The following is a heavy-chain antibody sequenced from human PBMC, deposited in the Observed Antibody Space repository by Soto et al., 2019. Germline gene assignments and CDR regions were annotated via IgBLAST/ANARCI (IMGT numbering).Heavy chain of an antibody. Sequence: QVQLVQSGAEVKKPGASVKVSCKASGYTFTSYAMHWVRQAPGQRLEWMGWINAGNGNTKYSQKFQGRVTITRDTAASTAYMELSSLRSEDTAVYYCARGSRGSGSYATQDNWCDPWGQGTLVTVSS. CDR2: INAGNGNT. D-gene: IGHD3-10*01. V-gene: IGHV1-3*01. CDR1: GYTFTSYA. J-gene: IGHJ5*02. CDR3: ARGSRGSGSYATQDNWCDP.